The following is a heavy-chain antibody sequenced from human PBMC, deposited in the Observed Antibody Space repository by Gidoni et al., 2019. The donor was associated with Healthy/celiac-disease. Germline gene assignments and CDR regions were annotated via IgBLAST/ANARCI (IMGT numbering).Heavy chain of an antibody. V-gene: IGHV1-69*01. D-gene: IGHD2-15*01. Sequence: ANYAQKFQGRVTITADESTSTAYMELSSLRSEDTAVYYCASYCSGGSCYSAQFRWGQGTLVTVSS. CDR3: ASYCSGGSCYSAQFR. J-gene: IGHJ4*02. CDR2: A.